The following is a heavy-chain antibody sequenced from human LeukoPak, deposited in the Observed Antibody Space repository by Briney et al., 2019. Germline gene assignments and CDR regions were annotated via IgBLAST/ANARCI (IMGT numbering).Heavy chain of an antibody. CDR3: ARGLSRSSGYCTY. CDR2: INPNSGGT. V-gene: IGHV1-2*02. D-gene: IGHD3-22*01. J-gene: IGHJ4*02. CDR1: GYTFTGYY. Sequence: ASVKVSCKASGYTFTGYYMHWVRQAPGQGLEWMGWINPNSGGTNYAQKFQGRVTMTRDTSISTAYMELSRLRSDDTAVYYCARGLSRSSGYCTYWGQGTLVTVSS.